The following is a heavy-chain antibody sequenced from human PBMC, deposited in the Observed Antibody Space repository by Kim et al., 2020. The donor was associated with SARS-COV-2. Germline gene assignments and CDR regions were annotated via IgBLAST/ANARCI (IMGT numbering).Heavy chain of an antibody. CDR1: GYTFTSYY. CDR2: INPSGGST. D-gene: IGHD2-2*01. J-gene: IGHJ4*02. V-gene: IGHV1-46*01. CDR3: ARASGPKNTRGIVVVPAAMVLDY. Sequence: ASVKVSCKASGYTFTSYYMHWVRQAPGQGLEWMGIINPSGGSTSYAQKFQGRVTMTRDTSTSTVYMELSSLRSEDTAVYYCARASGPKNTRGIVVVPAAMVLDYWGQGTLVTVSS.